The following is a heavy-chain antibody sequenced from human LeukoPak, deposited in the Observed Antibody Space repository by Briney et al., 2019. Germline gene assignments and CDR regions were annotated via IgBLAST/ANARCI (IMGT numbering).Heavy chain of an antibody. J-gene: IGHJ6*03. V-gene: IGHV3-30*02. CDR1: GFTFSSYG. Sequence: PGGSLRLSCAASGFTFSSYGMHWVRQAPGTGLEWVAFIRFDGSYKYSADSVKGRFTISRDNSKNTLYLQMNSLRAEDTAVYYCAKDVYSGSYGVNYYMDVWGKGTTVTISS. D-gene: IGHD1-26*01. CDR2: IRFDGSYK. CDR3: AKDVYSGSYGVNYYMDV.